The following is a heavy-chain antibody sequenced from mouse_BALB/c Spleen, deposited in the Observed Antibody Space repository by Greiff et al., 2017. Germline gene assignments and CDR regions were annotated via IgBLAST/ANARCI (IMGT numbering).Heavy chain of an antibody. J-gene: IGHJ2*01. CDR1: GFTFSSYG. CDR3: ARDGDYYGSSLYFDY. CDR2: INSNGGST. Sequence: EVQGVESGGGLVQPGGSLKLSCAASGFTFSSYGMSWVRQTPDKRLELVATINSNGGSTYYPDSVKGRFTISRDNAKNTLYLQMSSLKSEDTAMYYCARDGDYYGSSLYFDYWGQGTTLTVTS. D-gene: IGHD1-1*01. V-gene: IGHV5-6-3*01.